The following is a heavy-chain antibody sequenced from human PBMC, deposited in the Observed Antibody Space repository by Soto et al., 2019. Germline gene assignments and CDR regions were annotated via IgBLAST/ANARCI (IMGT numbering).Heavy chain of an antibody. CDR3: AREENCSDGVCYSEYFQR. CDR1: GYIFTAYS. V-gene: IGHV1-46*01. Sequence: ASVKVSCKASGYIFTAYSMHWVRQAPGQGLEWMGVVNPSGGSTNYAQRFQGRITMTRDTSTSTVYMDLKFLTSEDTAVYYCAREENCSDGVCYSEYFQRWGQGTLVTVSS. D-gene: IGHD2-15*01. CDR2: VNPSGGST. J-gene: IGHJ1*01.